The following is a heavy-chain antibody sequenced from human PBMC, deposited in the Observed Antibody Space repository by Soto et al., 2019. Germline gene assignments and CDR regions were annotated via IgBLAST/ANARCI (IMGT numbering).Heavy chain of an antibody. D-gene: IGHD3-10*01. CDR3: ARGPEDYYYGSGSYYTYYFDY. J-gene: IGHJ4*02. Sequence: QVQLQESGPGLVKPSQTLSLTCTVSGGSISSGGYYWSWIRRHPGKGLEWIGYIYYSGSTYYNPSLKSRVTISVDTSKNQFSLKLSSVTAADTAVYYCARGPEDYYYGSGSYYTYYFDYWGQGTLVTVSS. V-gene: IGHV4-31*03. CDR2: IYYSGST. CDR1: GGSISSGGYY.